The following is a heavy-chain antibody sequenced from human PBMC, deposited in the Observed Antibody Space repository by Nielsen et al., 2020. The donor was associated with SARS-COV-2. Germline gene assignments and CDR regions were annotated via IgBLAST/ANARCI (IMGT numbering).Heavy chain of an antibody. CDR2: IIPIFGTA. CDR1: GGTFSSYA. D-gene: IGHD6-25*01. V-gene: IGHV1-69*13. CDR3: ARSAYYYYYMDV. Sequence: SVKVSCKASGGTFSSYAISWARQAPGQGLEWMGGIIPIFGTANYAQKFQGRVTITADESTSTAYMELSSLRSEDTAVYYCARSAYYYYYMDVWGKGTTVTVSS. J-gene: IGHJ6*03.